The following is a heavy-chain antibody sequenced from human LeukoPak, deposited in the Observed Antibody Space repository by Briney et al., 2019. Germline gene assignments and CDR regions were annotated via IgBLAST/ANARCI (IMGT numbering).Heavy chain of an antibody. CDR3: ARAAYYYDGSGYYLGD. CDR2: INPNSGGT. V-gene: IGHV1-2*06. Sequence: ASVKVSCKASGYTFTDYYMHWVRQAPGQGLEWMGRINPNSGGTNYAQKFQARVTMTRDTSVSTAYMELSRLRSDDTALYYCARAAYYYDGSGYYLGDWGQGTLVTVSS. J-gene: IGHJ4*02. D-gene: IGHD3-22*01. CDR1: GYTFTDYY.